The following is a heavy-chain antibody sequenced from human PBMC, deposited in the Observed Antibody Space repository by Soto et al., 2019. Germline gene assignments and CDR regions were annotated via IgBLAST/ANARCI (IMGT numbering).Heavy chain of an antibody. D-gene: IGHD1-1*01. J-gene: IGHJ4*02. CDR1: GYTLTNHW. CDR2: IHFANSDT. CDR3: AHAIHGTTYFN. V-gene: IGHV5-51*01. Sequence: PGESLKISCKGSGYTLTNHWIGWVRQMPGKGLEWMGLIHFANSDTKYSPSFQGQVTISADKSTSTAYLQWSSLRASDTATYHCAHAIHGTTYFNWGQGTLVTVSS.